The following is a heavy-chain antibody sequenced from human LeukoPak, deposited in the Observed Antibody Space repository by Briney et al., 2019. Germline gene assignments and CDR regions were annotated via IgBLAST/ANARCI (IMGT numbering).Heavy chain of an antibody. CDR1: EFSVGSNY. J-gene: IGHJ4*02. V-gene: IGHV3-66*01. CDR2: IYSGGST. Sequence: GGSLRLSCAASEFSVGSNYMTWVRQAPGKGLEWVSLIYSGGSTYYADSVKGRFTISRDNAKNSLYLQMNSLRAEDTAVYYCAREVQLERLGFGKEGSAFDYWGQGTLVTVSS. D-gene: IGHD1-1*01. CDR3: AREVQLERLGFGKEGSAFDY.